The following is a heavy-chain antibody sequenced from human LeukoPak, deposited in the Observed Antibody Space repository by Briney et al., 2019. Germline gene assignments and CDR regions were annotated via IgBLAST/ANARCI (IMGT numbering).Heavy chain of an antibody. J-gene: IGHJ6*02. CDR3: AKGGVEMATMVDYYYGMDV. Sequence: GGSLRLSCAASGFTFSSYAMHWVRQAPGKGLEWVAVISYDGSNKYYADSVKGRFTISRDNSKNTLYLQMNSLRAEDTAVYYCAKGGVEMATMVDYYYGMDVWGQGTTVTVSS. CDR2: ISYDGSNK. CDR1: GFTFSSYA. D-gene: IGHD5-24*01. V-gene: IGHV3-30-3*01.